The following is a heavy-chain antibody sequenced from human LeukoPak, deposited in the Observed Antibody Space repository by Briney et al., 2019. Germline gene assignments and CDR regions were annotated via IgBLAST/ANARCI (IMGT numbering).Heavy chain of an antibody. Sequence: SETLSLTCIVSGASISTSDSYWNWIRLPPGKGLDWIGSISYSGSTYYNPSLKSRVTVFVDTSKNQFSLKLSSVTASDTAVYYCARGFNYGPYFDDWGQGALVTVSS. CDR1: GASISTSDSY. V-gene: IGHV4-39*01. CDR2: ISYSGST. CDR3: ARGFNYGPYFDD. D-gene: IGHD3-10*01. J-gene: IGHJ4*02.